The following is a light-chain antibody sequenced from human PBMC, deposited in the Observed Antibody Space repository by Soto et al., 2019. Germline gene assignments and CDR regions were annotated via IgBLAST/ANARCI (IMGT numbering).Light chain of an antibody. V-gene: IGLV2-14*01. CDR1: SSDVGDYDF. J-gene: IGLJ2*01. Sequence: QSALTQPASVSGSPGQSITISCTGSSSDVGDYDFVSWYQQHPGKAPKLIIYEVSDRPSGVSNRFSGSKSGNTASLTISGLQAEYDAHYYCISFTSTSTLVVFGGGTKLTVL. CDR2: EVS. CDR3: ISFTSTSTLVV.